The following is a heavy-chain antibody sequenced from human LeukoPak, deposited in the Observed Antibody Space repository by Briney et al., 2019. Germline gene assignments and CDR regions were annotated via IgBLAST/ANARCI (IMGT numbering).Heavy chain of an antibody. Sequence: PGGSLRLSCAVSGFTLSSYSMNWVRQAPGKGLEWVSSISSSSSHIYYADSVKGRFTISRDNAKNSLYLQMNSLRAEDTAVCYCANTILTGALWGQGTLVTVSS. J-gene: IGHJ4*02. V-gene: IGHV3-21*01. D-gene: IGHD2-2*02. CDR1: GFTLSSYS. CDR2: ISSSSSHI. CDR3: ANTILTGAL.